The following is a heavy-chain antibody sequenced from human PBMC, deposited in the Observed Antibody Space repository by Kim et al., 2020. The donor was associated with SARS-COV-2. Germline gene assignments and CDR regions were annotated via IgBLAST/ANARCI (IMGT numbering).Heavy chain of an antibody. CDR3: ARDAVTHQYDSSGYPDT. D-gene: IGHD3-22*01. Sequence: GGSLRLSCAGSGFTFSSYGMQWVRQTPGKGLECVAVIWYDGSHPYYADSVKGRFTISRDNSKNTLYLQMNSLRAADTALYYCARDAVTHQYDSSGYPDTWGQGTLVTVSS. CDR2: IWYDGSHP. J-gene: IGHJ5*02. V-gene: IGHV3-33*01. CDR1: GFTFSSYG.